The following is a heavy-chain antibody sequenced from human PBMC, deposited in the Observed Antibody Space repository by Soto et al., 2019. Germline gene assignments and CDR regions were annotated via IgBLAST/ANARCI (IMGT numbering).Heavy chain of an antibody. Sequence: GASVKVSCKASGYTFTSYYMHWVRQAPGQGLEWMGWINPNSGGTNYAQKFQGWVTMTRDTSISTVYMELSRLRSDDTAVYYCARTLDDFWSGYYDYWGLGTLVTVSS. V-gene: IGHV1-2*04. CDR1: GYTFTSYY. CDR2: INPNSGGT. D-gene: IGHD3-3*01. CDR3: ARTLDDFWSGYYDY. J-gene: IGHJ4*02.